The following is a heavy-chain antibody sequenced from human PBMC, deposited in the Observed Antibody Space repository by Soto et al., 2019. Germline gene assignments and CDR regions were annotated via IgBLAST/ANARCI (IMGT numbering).Heavy chain of an antibody. CDR2: INSDGSTI. CDR3: ARDRGLPESFDI. Sequence: PGGSLRLSCAASGFNFGPFWMHWVRQAPGKGLVWVSHINSDGSTIVYADSVKGRFTISRDNAKNTLYLQMNSLRVEDTAVYFCARDRGLPESFDIWGQGTMVTVSS. D-gene: IGHD3-10*01. V-gene: IGHV3-74*01. CDR1: GFNFGPFW. J-gene: IGHJ3*02.